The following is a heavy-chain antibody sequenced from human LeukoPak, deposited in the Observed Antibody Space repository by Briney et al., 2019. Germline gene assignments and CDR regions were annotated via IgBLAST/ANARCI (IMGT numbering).Heavy chain of an antibody. CDR3: ARAYDFWSGYYMCNWFDP. V-gene: IGHV1-2*02. Sequence: GASVKVSCKASGYTFTGYYMHWVRQAPGQGLEWMGWINPNSGGTNYAQKFQGRVTMTRDTSISTAYMELSRLRSDDTAVYYCARAYDFWSGYYMCNWFDPWGQGTLVTVSS. J-gene: IGHJ5*02. CDR1: GYTFTGYY. D-gene: IGHD3-3*01. CDR2: INPNSGGT.